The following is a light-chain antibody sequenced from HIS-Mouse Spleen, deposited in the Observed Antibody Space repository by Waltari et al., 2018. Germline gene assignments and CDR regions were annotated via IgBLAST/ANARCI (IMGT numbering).Light chain of an antibody. CDR1: SSDVGGYNY. CDR2: EVS. Sequence: QSALTQPPSASGSPGQSVTISCTGTSSDVGGYNYVSWYQQHPGKAPKLMIYEVSKRPAGVPDRFSGSKSGNTASRTVSGRQAEDEADYYCSSYAGSNNLVFGGGTKLTVL. V-gene: IGLV2-8*01. CDR3: SSYAGSNNLV. J-gene: IGLJ2*01.